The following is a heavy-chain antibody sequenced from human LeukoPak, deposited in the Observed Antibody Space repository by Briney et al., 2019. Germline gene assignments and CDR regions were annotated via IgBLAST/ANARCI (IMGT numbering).Heavy chain of an antibody. Sequence: SSETLSLTCAVYGGSFSGYYWSWIRQPPGKGLEWIGEINHSGSTNYNPSLKSRVTISVDTSKNQFSLKLSSVTAADTAVYYCARGEIVGATTAWFDPWGQGTLVTVSS. V-gene: IGHV4-34*01. CDR2: INHSGST. D-gene: IGHD1-26*01. CDR3: ARGEIVGATTAWFDP. CDR1: GGSFSGYY. J-gene: IGHJ5*02.